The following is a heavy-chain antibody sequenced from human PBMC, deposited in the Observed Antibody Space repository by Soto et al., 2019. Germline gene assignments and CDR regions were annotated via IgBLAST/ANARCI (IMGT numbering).Heavy chain of an antibody. CDR1: GFTFSSYA. CDR2: ISGSGGST. V-gene: IGHV3-23*01. Sequence: PGGSLRLSCAASGFTFSSYAMSWVRQAPGKGLEWVSAISGSGGSTYYADSVKGRFTISRDNSKNTLCLQMNSLRAEDTAVYYCAKDTRVVVVPAAIYWGQGTLVTVSS. J-gene: IGHJ4*02. CDR3: AKDTRVVVVPAAIY. D-gene: IGHD2-2*01.